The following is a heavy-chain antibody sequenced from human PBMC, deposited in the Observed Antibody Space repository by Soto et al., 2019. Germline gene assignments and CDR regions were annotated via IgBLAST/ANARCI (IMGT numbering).Heavy chain of an antibody. CDR3: ARGEGVTTGGRFDY. V-gene: IGHV3-30-3*01. CDR1: GFTVSSYA. J-gene: IGHJ4*02. CDR2: ISYDGSNK. Sequence: QVQLVESGGGVVQPGRSLRLSCAASGFTVSSYAMHGVRQAPGKGLEWVAVISYDGSNKYYADSVKGRFTISRDNSKNTLYLQMNSLRAEDTAVYYCARGEGVTTGGRFDYWGQGTLVTVSS. D-gene: IGHD4-4*01.